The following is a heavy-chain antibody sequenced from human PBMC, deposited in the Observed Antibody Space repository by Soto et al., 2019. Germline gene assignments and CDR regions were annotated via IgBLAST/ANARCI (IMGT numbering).Heavy chain of an antibody. CDR1: GFTFSSYW. J-gene: IGHJ6*03. V-gene: IGHV3-7*01. CDR3: AGEKSSSIYYYYYYMDV. CDR2: IKQDGSEK. Sequence: GGSLRLSCASSGFTFSSYWMSWVRQAPGKGLEWVANIKQDGSEKYYVDSVKGRFTISRDNAKNSLYLQMNSLRAEDTAVYYCAGEKSSSIYYYYYYMDVWGKGTTVTVSS. D-gene: IGHD6-6*01.